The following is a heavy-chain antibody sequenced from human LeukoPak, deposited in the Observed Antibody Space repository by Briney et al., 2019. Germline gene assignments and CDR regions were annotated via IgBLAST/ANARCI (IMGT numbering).Heavy chain of an antibody. CDR1: GFTFSSYG. V-gene: IGHV3-23*01. Sequence: GGTLRLSCAASGFTFSSYGMSWVRQAPGRGLGWVSAISGSGGDTYYADSVKGRFTISRDNSMNSLYLQMNSLRAEDTAVYYCAKALYDSTGDGYWGQGTLVTISS. CDR2: ISGSGGDT. J-gene: IGHJ4*02. CDR3: AKALYDSTGDGY. D-gene: IGHD7-27*01.